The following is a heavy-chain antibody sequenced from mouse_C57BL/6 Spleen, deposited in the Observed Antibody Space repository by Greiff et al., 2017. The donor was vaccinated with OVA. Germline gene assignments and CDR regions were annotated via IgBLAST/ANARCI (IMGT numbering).Heavy chain of an antibody. J-gene: IGHJ2*01. V-gene: IGHV1-80*01. CDR2: IYPGDGDT. D-gene: IGHD1-1*01. CDR3: ARITTVDY. Sequence: VQVVESGAELVKPGASVKISCKASGYAFSSYWMNWVKQRPGQGLEWIGQIYPGDGDTNYNGKFKGKATLTADKSSSTAYMQLSSLTSEDSAVYFCARITTVDYWGQGTTLTVSS. CDR1: GYAFSSYW.